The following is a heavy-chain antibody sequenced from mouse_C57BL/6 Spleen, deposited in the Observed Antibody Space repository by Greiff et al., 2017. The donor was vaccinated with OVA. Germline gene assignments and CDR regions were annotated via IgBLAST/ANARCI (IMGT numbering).Heavy chain of an antibody. V-gene: IGHV1-50*01. J-gene: IGHJ3*01. CDR1: GYTFTSYW. D-gene: IGHD1-1*01. CDR3: ANYGTPVAY. CDR2: IDPSDSYT. Sequence: VQLQQPGAELVKPGASVKLSCKASGYTFTSYWMQWVKQRPGQGLEWIGEIDPSDSYTNYNQKFKGKATLTVDTSSSTAYMQLSSLTSEDSAVYYCANYGTPVAYWGQGTLVTVSA.